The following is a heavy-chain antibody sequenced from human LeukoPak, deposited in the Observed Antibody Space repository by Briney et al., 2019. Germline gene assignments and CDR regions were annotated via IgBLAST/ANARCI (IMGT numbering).Heavy chain of an antibody. Sequence: GGSLRLSCAASRFTFTNYAMSWVRQAPGKGLEWVSVSGGQGTTTFYADSVKGRFTISRDNSKNTLYLQMNSLRAEDTSVYYCAKDRYGSGSYYYTPHFDYWGQGTLVTVSS. V-gene: IGHV3-23*01. D-gene: IGHD3-10*01. CDR3: AKDRYGSGSYYYTPHFDY. J-gene: IGHJ4*02. CDR1: RFTFTNYA. CDR2: SGGQGTTT.